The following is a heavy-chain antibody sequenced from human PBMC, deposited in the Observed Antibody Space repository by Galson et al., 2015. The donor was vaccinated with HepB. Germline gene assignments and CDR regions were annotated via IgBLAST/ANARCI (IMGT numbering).Heavy chain of an antibody. CDR2: VRHKARRYTT. CDR1: GFTFSAYY. Sequence: SLRLSCAASGFTFSAYYMEWVRQAPGKGLEWVGRVRHKARRYTTDYVASVEGRFTISRDDSKNSLNLQMDSLKTEDTAVYYCSRTLPGIDLDYWGQGTLVTVSS. V-gene: IGHV3-72*01. CDR3: SRTLPGIDLDY. D-gene: IGHD3-3*02. J-gene: IGHJ4*02.